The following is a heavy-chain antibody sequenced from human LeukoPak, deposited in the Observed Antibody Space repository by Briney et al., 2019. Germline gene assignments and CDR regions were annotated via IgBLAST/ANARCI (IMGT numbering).Heavy chain of an antibody. Sequence: PGGSLRLSCTASGFPFIEYSMNWVRQAPGKGLVWVSRVHGDGNNIGYADSVRGRFTISRDNAKNTLYLQMNSLRPEDTAVYYCARARVGDPTDYWGQGTLVTVSS. V-gene: IGHV3-74*01. J-gene: IGHJ4*02. CDR1: GFPFIEYS. D-gene: IGHD1-26*01. CDR2: VHGDGNNI. CDR3: ARARVGDPTDY.